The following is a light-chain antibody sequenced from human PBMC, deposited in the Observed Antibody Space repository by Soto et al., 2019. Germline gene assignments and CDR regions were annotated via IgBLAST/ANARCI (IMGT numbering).Light chain of an antibody. CDR1: QSIYTW. J-gene: IGKJ1*01. CDR3: QQYVKYPVT. V-gene: IGKV1-5*03. Sequence: DIQITQSPSTLSASVGDRVTITCRANQSIYTWLAWYQHKPGKAPKFLIYMASSLENGVPSRFSGSGSGTEFTLTISSLQPDDFATYVCQQYVKYPVTFGQGTKVEIK. CDR2: MAS.